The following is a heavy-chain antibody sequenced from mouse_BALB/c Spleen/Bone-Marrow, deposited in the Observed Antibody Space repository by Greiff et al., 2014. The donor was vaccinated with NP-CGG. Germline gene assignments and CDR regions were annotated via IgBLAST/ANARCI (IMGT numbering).Heavy chain of an antibody. D-gene: IGHD2-4*01. Sequence: ESGPGLVKPSQSLSLTCSVTGYSITGGYFWNWIRPFPGNKLEWMGYISYDGSNNYNPSLKNRISIIRDTSRNQFFLKLNSVTTEDTAEYFCTRALMIVTGPMDYWGQGTSVTVSS. CDR2: ISYDGSN. J-gene: IGHJ4*01. V-gene: IGHV3-6*02. CDR3: TRALMIVTGPMDY. CDR1: GYSITGGYF.